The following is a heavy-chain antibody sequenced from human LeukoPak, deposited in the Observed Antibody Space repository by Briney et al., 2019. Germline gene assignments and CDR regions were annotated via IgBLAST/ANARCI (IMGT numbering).Heavy chain of an antibody. V-gene: IGHV3-23*01. D-gene: IGHD2-8*01. J-gene: IGHJ4*02. CDR1: GFTFSDYA. CDR3: AKRGFHNGPASISFDH. Sequence: GGSLRLSCAASGFTFSDYAMSWVRQAPGKGLEWVSSVLAGGDNTYYADSVKGRFTISRDNSKNTVYLQMNSLRAEDAAVYYCAKRGFHNGPASISFDHWGPGTLVTVSS. CDR2: VLAGGDNT.